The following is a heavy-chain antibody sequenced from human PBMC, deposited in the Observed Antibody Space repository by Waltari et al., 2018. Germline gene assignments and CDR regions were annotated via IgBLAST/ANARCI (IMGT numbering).Heavy chain of an antibody. V-gene: IGHV4-4*07. CDR2: IYINGTT. CDR3: ARQRMGTKPRGFDH. J-gene: IGHJ4*02. CDR1: CASITTYQ. Sequence: QVQLQESGPGLVKTSGTVSLPRTVSCASITTYQLNWIRPPAGHALEWIGRIYINGTTNYNPTLKSRPTMALDMSQNHYSLGLTSVTAAGTAVYGCARQRMGTKPRGFDHWGQGILVSVS. D-gene: IGHD1-7*01.